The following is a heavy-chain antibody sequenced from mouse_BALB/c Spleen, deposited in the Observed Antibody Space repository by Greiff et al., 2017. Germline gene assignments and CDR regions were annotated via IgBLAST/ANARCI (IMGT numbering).Heavy chain of an antibody. V-gene: IGHV1-62-2*01. J-gene: IGHJ3*01. CDR3: ARHEDGYDGGFAY. D-gene: IGHD2-2*01. CDR2: FYPGSGSI. CDR1: GYTFTEYI. Sequence: VKLMESGAGLVKPGASVKLSCKASGYTFTEYIIHWVKQRSGQGLEWIGWFYPGSGSIKYNEKFKDKATLTADKSSSTVYMELSRLTSEDSAVYFCARHEDGYDGGFAYWGQGTLVTVSA.